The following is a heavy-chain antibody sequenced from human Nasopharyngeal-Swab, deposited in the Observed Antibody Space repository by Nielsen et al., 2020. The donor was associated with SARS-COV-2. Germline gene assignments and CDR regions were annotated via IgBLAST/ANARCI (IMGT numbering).Heavy chain of an antibody. V-gene: IGHV3-30*02. CDR2: LWHDESDQ. CDR3: ARGSGGSYLYGMDV. CDR1: GFSLTNYG. J-gene: IGHJ6*02. Sequence: GESLKISCAASGFSLTNYGMHWVRQAPGKGLEWVAILWHDESDQEYADSVRGRFTIYRDTSKNTLYLQMNSLRAEDTAVYYCARGSGGSYLYGMDVWGQGTTVTVSS. D-gene: IGHD3-16*01.